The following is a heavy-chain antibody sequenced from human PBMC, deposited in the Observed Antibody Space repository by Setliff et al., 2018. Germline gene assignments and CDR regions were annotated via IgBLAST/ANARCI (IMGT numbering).Heavy chain of an antibody. V-gene: IGHV3-48*01. J-gene: IGHJ5*02. D-gene: IGHD3-3*01. CDR1: GFTFSSYS. Sequence: GESLKISCAASGFTFSSYSMNWVRQAPGKGLEWVSYISSSSSTIYYADSVKGRFTISRDNAKNSLYLQMNSLRAEDTAVYYCARGRITIFGVTPPFDPWGQGTLVTVSS. CDR2: ISSSSSTI. CDR3: ARGRITIFGVTPPFDP.